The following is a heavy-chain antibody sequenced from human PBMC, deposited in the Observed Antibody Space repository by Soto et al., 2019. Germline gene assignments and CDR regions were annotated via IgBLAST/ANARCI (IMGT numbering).Heavy chain of an antibody. CDR1: GVSISTYY. CDR3: ARAEDYSNYPAR. D-gene: IGHD4-4*01. J-gene: IGHJ4*02. V-gene: IGHV4-34*01. Sequence: QVQLQESGPGLVKPSETLSLTCSVSGVSISTYYWTWIRQPPGKGLEWIGEINQSGRTNYNPSLKSRVTISVDTPKNQFSLRLNSVTAEETDVYYCARAEDYSNYPARWGQGTLVNVSS. CDR2: INQSGRT.